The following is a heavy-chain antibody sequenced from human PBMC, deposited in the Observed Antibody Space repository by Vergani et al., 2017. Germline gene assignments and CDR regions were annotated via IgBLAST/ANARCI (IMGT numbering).Heavy chain of an antibody. Sequence: QVQLQQWGAGLLKPSETLSLTCAVYGESFTSYYWTWVRQAPGKGLFWIAEINHSGISSYNPSLKSRVSISVETSKRQFSLRLSSVTATDAAIYYCARVTRFSNPHHFYYFHYMDVWGKGTAVTVSS. J-gene: IGHJ6*03. V-gene: IGHV4-34*01. D-gene: IGHD4-11*01. CDR2: INHSGIS. CDR1: GESFTSYY. CDR3: ARVTRFSNPHHFYYFHYMDV.